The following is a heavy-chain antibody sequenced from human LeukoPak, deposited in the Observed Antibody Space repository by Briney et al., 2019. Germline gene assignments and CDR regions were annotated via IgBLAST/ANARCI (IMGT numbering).Heavy chain of an antibody. V-gene: IGHV1-69*13. J-gene: IGHJ5*02. Sequence: SVKVSCKASGETFSNLPNSWVRQAPGQGLEWLGGTIPIFGTANYAQKFQGRITITADESTTTVYMELSSLRSEDTAVYYCATSLPMGYYDTSGSRVRFDPWGQGTLVTVSS. CDR1: GETFSNLP. CDR2: TIPIFGTA. CDR3: ATSLPMGYYDTSGSRVRFDP. D-gene: IGHD3-22*01.